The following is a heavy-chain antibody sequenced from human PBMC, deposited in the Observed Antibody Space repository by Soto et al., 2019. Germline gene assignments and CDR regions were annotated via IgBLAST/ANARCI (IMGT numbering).Heavy chain of an antibody. D-gene: IGHD5-12*01. Sequence: SLRLSCAASGFTFSSYGMHWVRQAPGKGLEWVAVISYDGSNKYYADSVKGRFTISRDDAKNSLYLQMNSLTAEDTAVYYCARDLHLRPIYYYYGMDVWGQGTTVTVSS. V-gene: IGHV3-30*03. J-gene: IGHJ6*02. CDR1: GFTFSSYG. CDR2: ISYDGSNK. CDR3: ARDLHLRPIYYYYGMDV.